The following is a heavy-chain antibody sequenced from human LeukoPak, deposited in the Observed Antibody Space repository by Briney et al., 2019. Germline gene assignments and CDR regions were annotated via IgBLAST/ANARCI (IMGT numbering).Heavy chain of an antibody. CDR2: INPSGGST. V-gene: IGHV1-46*01. D-gene: IGHD3-22*01. J-gene: IGHJ4*02. Sequence: ASVKVSCKASGYTFTSYYMHWVRQAPGQGLEWMGIINPSGGSTSYAQKFQGRVTMTRDMSTSTVYMELSSLRSEDTAVYYCARAHYYYDSSGYFTPFDYWGQGTLVTVSS. CDR1: GYTFTSYY. CDR3: ARAHYYYDSSGYFTPFDY.